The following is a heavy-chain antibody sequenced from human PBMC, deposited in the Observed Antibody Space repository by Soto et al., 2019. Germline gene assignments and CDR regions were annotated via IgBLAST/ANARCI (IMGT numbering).Heavy chain of an antibody. CDR1: GGTFSSYT. D-gene: IGHD4-4*01. CDR3: ARDRTTVTTSYAFDI. J-gene: IGHJ3*02. Sequence: ASVKVSCKASGGTFSSYTISWVRQAPGQGLEWMGRIIPILGIANYAQKLQGRVTITADKSTSTAYMELSSLRSEDTAVYYCARDRTTVTTSYAFDIWGQGTMVTVSS. CDR2: IIPILGIA. V-gene: IGHV1-69*04.